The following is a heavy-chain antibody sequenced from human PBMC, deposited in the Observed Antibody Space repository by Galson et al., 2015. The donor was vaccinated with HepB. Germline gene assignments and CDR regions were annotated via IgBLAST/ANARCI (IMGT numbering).Heavy chain of an antibody. Sequence: SVKVSCKASGGTLTTDSINWVRQAPGQGLEWMGRVIPVNGISNHAQKFQGRATITADSSTSTAYMELRRLRSDDTAVYYCARGPFTVDIISGYHFSGMDVWGQGTTVTVSS. CDR3: ARGPFTVDIISGYHFSGMDV. CDR2: VIPVNGIS. V-gene: IGHV1-69*10. CDR1: GGTLTTDS. J-gene: IGHJ6*02. D-gene: IGHD4-23*01.